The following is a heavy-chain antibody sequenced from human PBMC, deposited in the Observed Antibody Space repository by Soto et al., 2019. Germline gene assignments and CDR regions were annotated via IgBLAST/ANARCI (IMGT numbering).Heavy chain of an antibody. CDR3: SVTRGGAHPPDI. CDR2: IYYTGST. V-gene: IGHV4-59*01. CDR1: GGPLSSFY. Sequence: LSLTCNSSGGPLSSFYYSWIRQAPGKGLEWIGYIYYTGSTNYNPSLKSRVTMSADTSKNQFSLKLTSVTAADTAVYFCSVTRGGAHPPDIWGQGTMVT. J-gene: IGHJ3*02. D-gene: IGHD2-21*02.